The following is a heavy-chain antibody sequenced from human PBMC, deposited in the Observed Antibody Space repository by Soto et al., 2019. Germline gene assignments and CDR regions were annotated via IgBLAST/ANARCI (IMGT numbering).Heavy chain of an antibody. CDR2: INHSGST. CDR3: ARGLDFWSGQNWFDP. Sequence: SETLSLTCAVYGGSFSGYYWSWIRQPPGKGLEWIGEINHSGSTNYNPSLKSRVTISVDTSKNQFSLKLSSVTAADTAVYYCARGLDFWSGQNWFDPWGQGTLVTVSS. D-gene: IGHD3-3*01. J-gene: IGHJ5*02. V-gene: IGHV4-34*01. CDR1: GGSFSGYY.